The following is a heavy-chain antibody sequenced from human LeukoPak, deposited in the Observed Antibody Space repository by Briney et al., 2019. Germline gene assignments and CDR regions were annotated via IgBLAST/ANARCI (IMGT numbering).Heavy chain of an antibody. D-gene: IGHD2-21*02. CDR3: AREKATALAFDY. J-gene: IGHJ4*02. Sequence: GGSLRLSCAASGFTFSSYAMHWVRQAPGKGLEWVAVISYDGSNKYYADSVKGRFTISRDNSKNTLYLQMNSLRAEDTAVYYCAREKATALAFDYWGQGTLVIVSS. CDR2: ISYDGSNK. V-gene: IGHV3-30*04. CDR1: GFTFSSYA.